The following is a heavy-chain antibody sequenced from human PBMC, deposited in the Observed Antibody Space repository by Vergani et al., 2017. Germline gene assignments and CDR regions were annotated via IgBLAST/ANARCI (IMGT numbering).Heavy chain of an antibody. CDR3: AGRRRLQWSPLDY. V-gene: IGHV5-51*01. D-gene: IGHD5-24*01. Sequence: EVQLVQSGAEVKKPGESLKISCKGSGYSFTSYWIGWVSQMPGKGLEWMGIIYPGDSDTRDSPSFQGQITIAADKSISTAYLQWSSLKASDTAMYYCAGRRRLQWSPLDYWGQGTLVTVSS. CDR1: GYSFTSYW. CDR2: IYPGDSDT. J-gene: IGHJ4*02.